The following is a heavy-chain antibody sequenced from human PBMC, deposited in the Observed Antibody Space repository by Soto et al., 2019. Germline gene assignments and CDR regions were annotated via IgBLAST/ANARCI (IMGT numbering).Heavy chain of an antibody. CDR1: GGSISSGDYY. Sequence: QVQLQESGPGLVKPSQTLSLTCTVSGGSISSGDYYWSWIRQPPGKGLEWIGYIYYSGSTYYNPSLKSRVTISVDTSKNQFSLKLSSVTAADTAVYYCAREXXXXPAAIVDYYYGMDVWGQGTTVTVSS. CDR2: IYYSGST. D-gene: IGHD2-2*02. V-gene: IGHV4-30-4*01. J-gene: IGHJ6*02. CDR3: AREXXXXPAAIVDYYYGMDV.